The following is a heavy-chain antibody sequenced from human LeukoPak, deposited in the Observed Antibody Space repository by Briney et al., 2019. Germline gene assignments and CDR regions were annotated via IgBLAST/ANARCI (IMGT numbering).Heavy chain of an antibody. CDR2: ISWDGGST. D-gene: IGHD3-22*01. Sequence: PGGSLRLSCAASGFTFDDYAMHGVRQAPGKGLEWVSLISWDGGSTYYADSVKGRFTISRDNSKNSLYLQMNSLRAVDTALYYCAKDSSGYYWDYWGQGTLVTVSS. V-gene: IGHV3-43D*03. CDR3: AKDSSGYYWDY. J-gene: IGHJ4*02. CDR1: GFTFDDYA.